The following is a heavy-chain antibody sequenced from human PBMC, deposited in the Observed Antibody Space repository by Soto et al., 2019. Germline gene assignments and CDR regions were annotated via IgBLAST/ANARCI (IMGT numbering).Heavy chain of an antibody. CDR3: ARFDFWSGYYRPNYYYGMDV. D-gene: IGHD3-3*01. J-gene: IGHJ6*02. CDR2: IYHSGST. V-gene: IGHV4-38-2*01. Sequence: PSETLSLTCPVSGYSISSGYYWAWIRQPPGKGLEWIGSIYHSGSTYYNPSLKSRVTISVDTSKNQFSLKLSSVTAADTAVYYCARFDFWSGYYRPNYYYGMDVWGQGTTVTVSS. CDR1: GYSISSGYY.